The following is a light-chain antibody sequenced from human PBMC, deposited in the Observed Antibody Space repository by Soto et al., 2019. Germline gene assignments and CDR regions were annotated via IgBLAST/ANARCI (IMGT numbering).Light chain of an antibody. CDR2: GAS. CDR3: QQYSRSAHT. CDR1: QSVSSNY. Sequence: EIVLTQSPGTLSLSPGERATLSCRASQSVSSNYLAWYQQKPGQAPRLLIYGASSMATGIPDRFSGSGSGTDFTLTISRLEPEDFAVYYCQQYSRSAHTFGQGTTLEIK. J-gene: IGKJ2*01. V-gene: IGKV3-20*01.